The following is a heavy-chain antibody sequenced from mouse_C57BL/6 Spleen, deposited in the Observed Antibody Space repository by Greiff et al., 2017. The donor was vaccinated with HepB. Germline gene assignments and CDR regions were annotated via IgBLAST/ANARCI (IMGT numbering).Heavy chain of an antibody. CDR3: ARSGDYDGFDY. Sequence: QVQLQQPGAELVRPGTSVKLSCKASGYTFTSYWMHWVKQRPGQGLEWIGVIDPSDSYTNYNQKFKGKATLTVDTSSSTAYMQLSSLTSEDSAVYYCARSGDYDGFDYWGLGTTLTVSS. CDR1: GYTFTSYW. D-gene: IGHD2-4*01. CDR2: IDPSDSYT. J-gene: IGHJ2*01. V-gene: IGHV1-59*01.